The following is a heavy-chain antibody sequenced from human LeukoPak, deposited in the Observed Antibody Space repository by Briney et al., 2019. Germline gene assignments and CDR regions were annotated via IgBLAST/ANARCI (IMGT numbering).Heavy chain of an antibody. D-gene: IGHD2-15*01. CDR2: INHSGST. Sequence: GEINHSGSTNYNPSLKSRVTISVDTSKNQFSLKLSSVTAPDTAVYYCARGPLVAAFCDYWGQGTLVTVSS. V-gene: IGHV4-34*01. CDR3: ARGPLVAAFCDY. J-gene: IGHJ4*02.